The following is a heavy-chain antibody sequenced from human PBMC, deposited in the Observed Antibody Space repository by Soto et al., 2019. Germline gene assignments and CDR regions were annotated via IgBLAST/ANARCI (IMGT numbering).Heavy chain of an antibody. Sequence: SETLSLTCTVSGGSISSYYWSWIRQPPGKGLEWIGEINHSGSTNYNPSLKSRVTISVDTSKNQFSLKLSSVTAADTAVYYCARTDELLWFGETPRYYFDYWGQGTLVTVSS. J-gene: IGHJ4*02. CDR3: ARTDELLWFGETPRYYFDY. V-gene: IGHV4-34*01. D-gene: IGHD3-10*01. CDR1: GGSISSYY. CDR2: INHSGST.